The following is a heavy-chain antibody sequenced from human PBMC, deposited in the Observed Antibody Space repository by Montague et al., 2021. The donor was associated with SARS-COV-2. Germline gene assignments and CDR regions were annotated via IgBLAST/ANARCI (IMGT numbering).Heavy chain of an antibody. J-gene: IGHJ4*02. V-gene: IGHV6-1*01. CDR2: TNYRPKRIS. Sequence: CAISGDSVGSNDAAWKWVRQTPEGGLEWLGRTNYRPKRISDYATSVEGRISIDPDTSKNQFFLHLRSVTPEDTGVYYCVRDTGSAQAGFDAWGQGTLVTVSS. D-gene: IGHD4-17*01. CDR1: GDSVGSNDAA. CDR3: VRDTGSAQAGFDA.